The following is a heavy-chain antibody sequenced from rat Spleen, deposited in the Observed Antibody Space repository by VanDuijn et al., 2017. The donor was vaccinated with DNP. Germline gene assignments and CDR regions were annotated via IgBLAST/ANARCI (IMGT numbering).Heavy chain of an antibody. D-gene: IGHD1-4*01. V-gene: IGHV9-4*01. CDR1: GYTFTDYV. Sequence: IQLVQSGPELKKPGESVKISCKASGYTFTDYVMHWVKQAPGKGLKWMGWINTYTGKPTYADDFKGRFVFSLEASASTANLQISNLKNEDTATYFCARLREPYWYFDFWGPGTMVTVSS. CDR2: INTYTGKP. J-gene: IGHJ1*01. CDR3: ARLREPYWYFDF.